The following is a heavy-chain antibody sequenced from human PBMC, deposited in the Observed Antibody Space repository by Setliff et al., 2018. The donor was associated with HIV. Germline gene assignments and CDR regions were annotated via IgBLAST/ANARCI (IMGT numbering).Heavy chain of an antibody. CDR3: ARGGRVDESRGYYYPLMY. D-gene: IGHD3-22*01. CDR1: GYIFTTHY. J-gene: IGHJ4*02. Sequence: ASVKVSCKSSGYIFTTHYIHWVRQAPGQGIEWMGMSNPSSRTTIYAQKFRGRMTLTTDKSTTTVYMELSSLRSDDTAVYYCARGGRVDESRGYYYPLMYWGQGTLVTVSS. CDR2: SNPSSRTT. V-gene: IGHV1-46*01.